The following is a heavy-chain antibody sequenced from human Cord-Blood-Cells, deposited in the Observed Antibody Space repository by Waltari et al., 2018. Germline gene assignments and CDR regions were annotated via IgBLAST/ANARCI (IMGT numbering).Heavy chain of an antibody. CDR2: INHSGST. Sequence: QVQLQQWGAGLLKPSETLSLTCAVYGGSFSGYYWSWIRQPPGKGLEWIGEINHSGSTNYNPSLKSRVTISVDPSKNQFSLKLSSVTAADTAVYYCARVGAFGWELLYYFDYWGQGTLVTVSS. CDR1: GGSFSGYY. V-gene: IGHV4-34*01. CDR3: ARVGAFGWELLYYFDY. J-gene: IGHJ4*02. D-gene: IGHD1-26*01.